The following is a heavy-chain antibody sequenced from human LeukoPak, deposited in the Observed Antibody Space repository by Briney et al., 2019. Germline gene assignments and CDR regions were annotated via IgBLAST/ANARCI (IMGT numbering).Heavy chain of an antibody. Sequence: GGSLRLSCAASGFTFSSYSMNWVRQAPGKGLEWVANIKQDGSEKNYVDSVKGRFTISRDNAKNSLYLQMNSLRAEDTAVYYCARGAYCSSTSCKEYFDLWGRGTLVTVSS. D-gene: IGHD2-2*01. V-gene: IGHV3-7*01. CDR3: ARGAYCSSTSCKEYFDL. J-gene: IGHJ2*01. CDR1: GFTFSSYS. CDR2: IKQDGSEK.